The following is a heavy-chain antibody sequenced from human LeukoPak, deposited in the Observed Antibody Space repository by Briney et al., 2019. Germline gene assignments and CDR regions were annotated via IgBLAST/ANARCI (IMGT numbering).Heavy chain of an antibody. Sequence: GGSLRLSCAASGFTFSSYGMHWVRQAPGKGLEWVAVIWYDGSNKYYADSVKGRFTISRDNSKNTLYLQMNSLRAEDTAVYYCARNYGSGSYYPFDYWGQGTLVTVSS. CDR1: GFTFSSYG. D-gene: IGHD3-10*01. CDR3: ARNYGSGSYYPFDY. V-gene: IGHV3-33*01. CDR2: IWYDGSNK. J-gene: IGHJ4*02.